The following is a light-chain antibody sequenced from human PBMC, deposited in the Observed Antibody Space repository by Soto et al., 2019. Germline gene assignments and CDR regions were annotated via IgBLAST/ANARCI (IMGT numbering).Light chain of an antibody. Sequence: ERVLPQTPATLSLSPGERATPSCRASQSVSNNYLAWYQQKPGQSPRLLIYGASNRATGIPDRFSGSGPGTECTLTISSLQSEDFAVYYCQQYNNWPLTLGGGTKVDIK. CDR2: GAS. J-gene: IGKJ4*01. V-gene: IGKV3D-15*01. CDR3: QQYNNWPLT. CDR1: QSVSNN.